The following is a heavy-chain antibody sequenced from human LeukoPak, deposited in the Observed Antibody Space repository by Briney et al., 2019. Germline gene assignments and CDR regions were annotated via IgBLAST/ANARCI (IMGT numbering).Heavy chain of an antibody. Sequence: GASVKVSCKASGYTFSGYGISWVRQAPRQGLEWMGWISGNNGNIKYAQKVQGRVTMTTDTSTSTAYMELRSLRSDDTAVYYCARDSXXGLNAFDIWGQGTMVTV. J-gene: IGHJ3*02. D-gene: IGHD2-2*01. V-gene: IGHV1-18*01. CDR3: ARDSXXGLNAFDI. CDR1: GYTFSGYG. CDR2: ISGNNGNI.